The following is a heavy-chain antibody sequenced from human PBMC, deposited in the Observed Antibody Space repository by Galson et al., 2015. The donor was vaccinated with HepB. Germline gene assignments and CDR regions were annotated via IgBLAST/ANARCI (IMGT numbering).Heavy chain of an antibody. CDR3: ARAGWEQQMVFDY. D-gene: IGHD6-13*01. CDR1: DGSISNGGYY. J-gene: IGHJ4*02. V-gene: IGHV4-31*03. Sequence: TLSLTCTVSDGSISNGGYYWSWIRQHPGKGLEWIGYIYYSGSTSYNPSLKSRVTISVDTSKKQFSLTLSSVTAADTAVYYCARAGWEQQMVFDYWGQGTRVTVSS. CDR2: IYYSGST.